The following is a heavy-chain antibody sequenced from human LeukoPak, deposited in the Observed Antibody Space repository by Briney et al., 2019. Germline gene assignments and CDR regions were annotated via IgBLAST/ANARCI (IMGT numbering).Heavy chain of an antibody. CDR2: INSDGFSI. Sequence: GSLRLSCAASGFTFSAYWMHWVRHAPGKGLVWVSRINSDGFSITYADSVKGRFVISRDNSKNTVYVQMNSLRAEDTAVYYCAKTMGAIDHDYWGQGTLVIVSS. D-gene: IGHD1-26*01. J-gene: IGHJ4*02. V-gene: IGHV3-74*01. CDR1: GFTFSAYW. CDR3: AKTMGAIDHDY.